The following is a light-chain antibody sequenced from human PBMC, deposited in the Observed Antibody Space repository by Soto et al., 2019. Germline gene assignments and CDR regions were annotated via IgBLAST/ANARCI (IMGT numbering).Light chain of an antibody. V-gene: IGKV1-5*01. J-gene: IGKJ4*01. CDR1: RTLSSW. Sequence: DIQMTQSPSPLSASVGDRVTITCRASRTLSSWLAWYQQKPGKAPKLLIYDVSSLESGVPSRFSGSGSGTEFTLTISSLQPDDFATYYCQQYNSYSLTFGGGTKVEIK. CDR3: QQYNSYSLT. CDR2: DVS.